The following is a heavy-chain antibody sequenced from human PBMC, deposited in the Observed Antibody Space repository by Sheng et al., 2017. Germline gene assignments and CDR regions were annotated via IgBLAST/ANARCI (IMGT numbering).Heavy chain of an antibody. CDR1: GGSISSSSYY. D-gene: IGHD3-16*01. Sequence: QLQLQESGPGLVKPSETLSLTCTVSGGSISSSSYYWGWIRQPPGKGLEWIGSIYYSGSTYYNPSLKSRVTISVDTSKNQFSLKLSSVTVADTAVYYCARVSYDYVWGSPRGWGQGTLGHRLL. CDR2: IYYSGST. J-gene: IGHJ4*02. CDR3: ARVSYDYVWGSPRG. V-gene: IGHV4-39*07.